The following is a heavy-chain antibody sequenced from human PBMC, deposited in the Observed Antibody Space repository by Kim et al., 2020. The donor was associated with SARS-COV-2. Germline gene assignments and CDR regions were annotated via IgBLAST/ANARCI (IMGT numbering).Heavy chain of an antibody. CDR3: ATAPAATVSAPYYFDY. Sequence: ASVKVSCKASGYTFTTYDINWVRQATGQGLEWMGWMNPNSGNTTYAQKFQGRVTMTMNSSRSTAYMELSSLRSDDTAVYYCATAPAATVSAPYYFDYWGQGTLVTVSS. CDR1: GYTFTTYD. J-gene: IGHJ4*02. CDR2: MNPNSGNT. V-gene: IGHV1-8*01. D-gene: IGHD4-4*01.